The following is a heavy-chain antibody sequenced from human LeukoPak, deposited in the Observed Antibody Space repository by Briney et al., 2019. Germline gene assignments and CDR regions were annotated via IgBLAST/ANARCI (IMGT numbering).Heavy chain of an antibody. D-gene: IGHD3/OR15-3a*01. V-gene: IGHV3-53*04. J-gene: IGHJ5*02. CDR3: ARDRAANQDWVEFDP. CDR1: GFRVSDYY. CDR2: IRDSGEA. Sequence: GGSLRLSCAVSGFRVSDYYVSWVRQAPGKGLEWVGLIRDSGEAFYADFARGRFAISRHESENTLYLQMNSLRVEDTAVYFCARDRAANQDWVEFDPWSQGTPVIDSS.